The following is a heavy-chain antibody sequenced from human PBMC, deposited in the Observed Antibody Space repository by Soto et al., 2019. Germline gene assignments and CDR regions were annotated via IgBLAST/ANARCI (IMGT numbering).Heavy chain of an antibody. CDR1: GYTFTGYY. CDR3: ARGLHMVYAYSD. CDR2: INPNSGGT. Sequence: QVQLVPSGAEVKKPGASVKVSCKASGYTFTGYYMHWVRQAPGQGLEWMGWINPNSGGTKYAQKFQGWVTMTRDTAISTAYMELSRLRSDDTAVYYCARGLHMVYAYSDWGQGTLVTVSS. V-gene: IGHV1-2*04. D-gene: IGHD2-8*01. J-gene: IGHJ4*02.